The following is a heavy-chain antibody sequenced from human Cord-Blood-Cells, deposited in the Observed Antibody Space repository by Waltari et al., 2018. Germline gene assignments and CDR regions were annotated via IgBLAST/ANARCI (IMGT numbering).Heavy chain of an antibody. CDR1: GGSISSSSYY. CDR2: IYYSGST. D-gene: IGHD3-10*01. J-gene: IGHJ4*02. Sequence: QLQLQESGPGLVKPSETLSLTCTVPGGSISSSSYYWGWIRQPPGKGLEWIGSIYYSGSTYYNPSLKSRVTISVDTSKNQFSLKLSSVTAADTAVYYCARHDMVRGVLIDYWGQGTLVTVSS. V-gene: IGHV4-39*07. CDR3: ARHDMVRGVLIDY.